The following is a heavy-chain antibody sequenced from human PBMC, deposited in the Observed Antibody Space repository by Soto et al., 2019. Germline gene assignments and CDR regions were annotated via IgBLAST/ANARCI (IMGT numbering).Heavy chain of an antibody. CDR2: IKSDASTT. D-gene: IGHD3-10*01. V-gene: IGHV3-74*01. CDR1: GFTFSTSW. CDR3: ARGPTGWFGYDY. J-gene: IGHJ4*02. Sequence: EVQLVESGGGLVQPGGSLRLSCAASGFTFSTSWMHWVRQAVGKGLVWVSRIKSDASTTNYADSVKGRFTISRDNAKNTLYLQMDSLTVEDTAVYYCARGPTGWFGYDYWGQGTLVTVSS.